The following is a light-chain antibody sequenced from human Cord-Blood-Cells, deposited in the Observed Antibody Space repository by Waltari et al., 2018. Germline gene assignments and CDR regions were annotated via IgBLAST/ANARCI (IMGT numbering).Light chain of an antibody. Sequence: EIVLTQSLATLSLSPGERATLSCRASQSVSSYLAWYQQKPGQAPRLLIYDASNSATGIPARFSGSGSGTDFTLTIDSLEPEDFSVYYCQQRSNWPLTFGGGTKVEIK. V-gene: IGKV3-11*01. J-gene: IGKJ4*01. CDR2: DAS. CDR1: QSVSSY. CDR3: QQRSNWPLT.